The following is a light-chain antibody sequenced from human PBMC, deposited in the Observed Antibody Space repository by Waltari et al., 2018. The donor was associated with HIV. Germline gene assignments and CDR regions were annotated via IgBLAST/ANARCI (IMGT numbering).Light chain of an antibody. Sequence: QTVVTQEPSFSVSPGGTVTLTCGFSSGSVTSSYYPSWNQQTPGQAPRTLITNTNTRSSGVPDRFSGSILGNRAALTITGAQADDESAYYCLLYMGSGVWVFGGGTKLTVL. J-gene: IGLJ3*02. CDR3: LLYMGSGVWV. CDR2: NTN. V-gene: IGLV8-61*01. CDR1: SGSVTSSYY.